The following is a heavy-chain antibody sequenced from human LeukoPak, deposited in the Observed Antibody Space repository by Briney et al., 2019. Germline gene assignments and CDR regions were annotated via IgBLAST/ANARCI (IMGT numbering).Heavy chain of an antibody. D-gene: IGHD2-15*01. Sequence: GGSLRLSCAACGFTFSSYCMHWLRQAPGKGLVWVSRINSDGSSTSYADSVKGRFTISRDNAKNTLYLQMNSLRAEDTAVYYCASRVVGVAATTDYWGQGTLVTVSS. CDR3: ASRVVGVAATTDY. J-gene: IGHJ4*02. CDR2: INSDGSST. CDR1: GFTFSSYC. V-gene: IGHV3-74*01.